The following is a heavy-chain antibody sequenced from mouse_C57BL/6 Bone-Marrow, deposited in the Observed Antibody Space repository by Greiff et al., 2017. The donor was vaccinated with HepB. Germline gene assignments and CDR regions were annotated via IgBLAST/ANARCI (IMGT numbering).Heavy chain of an antibody. J-gene: IGHJ4*01. D-gene: IGHD2-10*01. CDR2: IDPSDSYT. CDR3: ARSAYYGNYWAMDY. CDR1: GYTFTSYW. Sequence: QVQLQQPGAELVMPGASVKLSCKASGYTFTSYWMHWVKQRPGQGLEWIGEIDPSDSYTNYNQKFKGKSTLTVDKSSSTAYMQLSSLTSEDSAVYYCARSAYYGNYWAMDYWGQGTSVTVSS. V-gene: IGHV1-69*01.